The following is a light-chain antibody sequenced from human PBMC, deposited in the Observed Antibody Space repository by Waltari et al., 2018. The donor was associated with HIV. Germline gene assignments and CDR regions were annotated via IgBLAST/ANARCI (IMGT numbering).Light chain of an antibody. J-gene: IGKJ2*01. CDR1: QSMSVY. CDR3: QQTFSTPPYT. V-gene: IGKV1-39*01. Sequence: DIQLTQSPSSLSASVGDRVTITCRASQSMSVYLNWYQQRPGKAPTLLIYAATNLQSGVPPRFSGSGSGTTFTLTINSLQPEDFATYYCQQTFSTPPYTFGHGTKLYIK. CDR2: AAT.